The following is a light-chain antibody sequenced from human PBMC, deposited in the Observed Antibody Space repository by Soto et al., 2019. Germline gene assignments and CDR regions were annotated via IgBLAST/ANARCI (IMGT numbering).Light chain of an antibody. Sequence: QSMLTQPPSVSGSPGQSVTISCTGTSIDVGNFDLVSWYQQPPGTAPKLLIYQVSNRPSGVPDRFSGSKSGNTASLTISGLQAEDEADYYCCSYAGSYTFVVFGGGTKLTVL. CDR3: CSYAGSYTFVV. V-gene: IGLV2-18*02. CDR2: QVS. J-gene: IGLJ2*01. CDR1: SIDVGNFDL.